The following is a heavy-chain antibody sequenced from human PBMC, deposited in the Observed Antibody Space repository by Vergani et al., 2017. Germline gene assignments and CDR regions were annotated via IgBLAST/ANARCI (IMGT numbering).Heavy chain of an antibody. CDR3: ARGRHVLLWFGESRPYFDY. CDR1: GYSFTSYW. Sequence: EVQLVQSGAEVKKPGESLKISCKGSGYSFTSYWIGWVRQMPGKGLEWMGIIYPGDSDTRYSPSFQGQVTISADKSISTAYLQWSSLKASDTAMYYCARGRHVLLWFGESRPYFDYWGQGTLVTVSS. V-gene: IGHV5-51*03. J-gene: IGHJ4*02. CDR2: IYPGDSDT. D-gene: IGHD3-10*01.